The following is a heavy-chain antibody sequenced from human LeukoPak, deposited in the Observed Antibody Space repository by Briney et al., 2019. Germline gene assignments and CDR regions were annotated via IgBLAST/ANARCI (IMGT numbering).Heavy chain of an antibody. CDR2: ISSDSSYI. CDR1: GFTFSSYI. D-gene: IGHD3-16*01. J-gene: IGHJ4*02. CDR3: ARGSVGGGNYFDY. V-gene: IGHV3-21*01. Sequence: PGGSLRLSCAASGFTFSSYIMNWVRQAPGKGLGWVSSISSDSSYIYYADSVKGRFTISRDNAKNSLYLQMNSLRAEDTAVYYCARGSVGGGNYFDYWGQGTLVTVSS.